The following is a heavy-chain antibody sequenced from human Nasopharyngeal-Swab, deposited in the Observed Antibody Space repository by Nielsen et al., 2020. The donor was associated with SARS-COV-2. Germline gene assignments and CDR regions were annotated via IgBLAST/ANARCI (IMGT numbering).Heavy chain of an antibody. J-gene: IGHJ5*02. Sequence: GESLKISCAASGFTLRSYAMHWVRQAPGKGLEGVAVISHEETNKDYADSVKGRFSVSRDNSKNTVYLQMSSLRSEDTAIYYCVRDSRKYCRNIDCYMGNWFDPWGQGTLVTVSS. D-gene: IGHD2-21*02. CDR3: VRDSRKYCRNIDCYMGNWFDP. CDR1: GFTLRSYA. CDR2: ISHEETNK. V-gene: IGHV3-30-3*01.